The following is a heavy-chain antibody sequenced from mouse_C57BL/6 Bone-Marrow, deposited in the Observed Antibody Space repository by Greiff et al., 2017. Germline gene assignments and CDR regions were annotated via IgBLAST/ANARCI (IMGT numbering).Heavy chain of an antibody. Sequence: DVQLVESGGGLVQSGRSLRLSCATSGFTFSDFYMEWVRQAPGKGLEWIAASRNKANDYTTEYSASVKGRFIVSRDTSQSILYLQMNALRAEDTAIYYCARDHGSWYFDVWGTGTTVTVSS. CDR2: SRNKANDYTT. V-gene: IGHV7-1*01. J-gene: IGHJ1*03. CDR3: ARDHGSWYFDV. CDR1: GFTFSDFY. D-gene: IGHD1-1*01.